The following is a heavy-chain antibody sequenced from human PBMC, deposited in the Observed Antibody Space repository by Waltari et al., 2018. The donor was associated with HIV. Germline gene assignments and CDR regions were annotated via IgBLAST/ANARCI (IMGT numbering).Heavy chain of an antibody. V-gene: IGHV5-51*01. Sequence: EVQLVQSGAEVQKPAESLKISCQGSGYSFTSYWIGWLRQMPGKGMKLMGIISPGDTHTRYSSSFQGQVTISADKSISIAYLQWSSLKASDTAMYYCARQGWYYDFWSGSPHDAFDIWGQGTMVTVSS. J-gene: IGHJ3*02. CDR1: GYSFTSYW. D-gene: IGHD3-3*01. CDR3: ARQGWYYDFWSGSPHDAFDI. CDR2: ISPGDTHT.